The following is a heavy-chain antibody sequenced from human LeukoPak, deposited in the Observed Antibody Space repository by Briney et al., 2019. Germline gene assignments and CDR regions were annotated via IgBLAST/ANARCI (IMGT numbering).Heavy chain of an antibody. V-gene: IGHV1-2*02. CDR1: GYTFTGYY. CDR2: INPNSGDT. D-gene: IGHD1-26*01. J-gene: IGHJ4*02. CDR3: ARDGSYYELDY. Sequence: PRASVKVSCKDSGYTFTGYYMHWVRQAPGQGLEWMGWINPNSGDTNYAQKFQGRVTMTRDTSISTAYMELSRLRSDDTAVYYCARDGSYYELDYWGQGTLVTISS.